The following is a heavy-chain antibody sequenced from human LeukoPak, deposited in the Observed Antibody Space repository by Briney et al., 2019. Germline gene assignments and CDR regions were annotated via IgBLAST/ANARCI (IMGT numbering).Heavy chain of an antibody. V-gene: IGHV3-23*01. J-gene: IGHJ4*02. Sequence: GGSLILSCAASGFTFSSYDMNWVRQAPGKGLEWVSGISGSGGSTYYADSVKGRFTISRDNSKNTLYLQMNSLRAEDTAVYYCANRGHYYDSSGYYYVSYFDYWGQGTLVTVST. CDR2: ISGSGGST. D-gene: IGHD3-22*01. CDR3: ANRGHYYDSSGYYYVSYFDY. CDR1: GFTFSSYD.